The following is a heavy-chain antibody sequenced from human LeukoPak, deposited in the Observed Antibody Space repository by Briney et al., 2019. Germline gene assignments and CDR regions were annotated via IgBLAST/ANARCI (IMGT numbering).Heavy chain of an antibody. Sequence: PXXXLEWIGXXXXXXXXXYNPSLKSRVTISVDKSKNQFSLKLSSVTAADTAVYYCARDGPGCSGGSCLYYYYYYGMDVWGKGTTVTVSS. V-gene: IGHV4-4*02. D-gene: IGHD2-15*01. CDR3: ARDGPGCSGGSCLYYYYYYGMDV. CDR2: XXXXXXX. J-gene: IGHJ6*04.